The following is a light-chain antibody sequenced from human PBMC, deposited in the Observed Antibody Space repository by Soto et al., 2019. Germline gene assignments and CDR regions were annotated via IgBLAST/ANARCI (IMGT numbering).Light chain of an antibody. CDR2: DAS. CDR1: QSISSW. V-gene: IGKV1-5*01. J-gene: IGKJ1*01. CDR3: QQYNSYSQT. Sequence: DIQMTQSPSTLSASVGDRVTITCRASQSISSWLAWYQQKPGKAPKLLIYDASSLESGVPSRFSGSGSGTEFTLTISSLQPDDFATSCCQQYNSYSQTFGQGTKVEIK.